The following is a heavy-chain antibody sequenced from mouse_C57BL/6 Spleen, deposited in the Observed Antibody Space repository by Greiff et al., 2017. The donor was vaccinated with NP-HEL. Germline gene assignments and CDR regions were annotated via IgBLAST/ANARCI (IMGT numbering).Heavy chain of an antibody. Sequence: QVQLQQSGPELVKPGASVKISCKASGYSFTSYYIHWVKQRPGQGLEWIGWIYPGSGNTKYNEKFKGKATLTADTSSSTAYMQLSSLTSEDSAVYYCATGLDYGSSYGNFDYWGQGTTLTVSS. J-gene: IGHJ2*01. D-gene: IGHD1-1*01. V-gene: IGHV1-66*01. CDR3: ATGLDYGSSYGNFDY. CDR2: IYPGSGNT. CDR1: GYSFTSYY.